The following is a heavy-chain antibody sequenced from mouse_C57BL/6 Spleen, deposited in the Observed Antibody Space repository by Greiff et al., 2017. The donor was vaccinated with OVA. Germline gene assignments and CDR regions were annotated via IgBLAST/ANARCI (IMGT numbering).Heavy chain of an antibody. CDR2: IDPETGGT. J-gene: IGHJ1*03. V-gene: IGHV1-15*01. CDR1: GYTFTDYE. CDR3: TRFGYFDV. Sequence: VHLVESGAELVRPGASVTLSCKASGYTFTDYEMHWVKQTPVHGLEWIGAIDPETGGTAYNQKFKGKAILTADKSSSTAYMELRSLTSEDSAVYYCTRFGYFDVWGTGTTVTVSS.